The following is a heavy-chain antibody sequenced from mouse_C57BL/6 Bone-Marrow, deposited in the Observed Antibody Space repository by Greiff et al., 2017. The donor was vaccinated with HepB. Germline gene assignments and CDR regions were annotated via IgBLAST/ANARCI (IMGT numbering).Heavy chain of an antibody. Sequence: VKLQESGPELVKPGASVKISCKASGYAFSSSWMNWVKQRPGKGLEWIGRIYPGDGDTNYNGKFKGKATLTADKSSSTAYMQLSSLTSEDSAVYFCARERNGNYVFDYWGQGTTLTVSS. V-gene: IGHV1-82*01. D-gene: IGHD2-1*01. J-gene: IGHJ2*01. CDR2: IYPGDGDT. CDR1: GYAFSSSW. CDR3: ARERNGNYVFDY.